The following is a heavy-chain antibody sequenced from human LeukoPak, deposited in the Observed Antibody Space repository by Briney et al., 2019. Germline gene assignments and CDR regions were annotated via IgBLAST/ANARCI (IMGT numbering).Heavy chain of an antibody. J-gene: IGHJ3*02. CDR2: ISSSSSYI. CDR1: GFTFSSYS. Sequence: GGSLRLSCAASGFTFSSYSMNWVRQAPGKGLEWVSSISSSSSYIYYADSVKGRFTISRDNAKNSLYLQMNSLRAEDTAVYYCAKETYYYDTDAFDIWGQGTMVTVSS. V-gene: IGHV3-21*04. CDR3: AKETYYYDTDAFDI. D-gene: IGHD3-22*01.